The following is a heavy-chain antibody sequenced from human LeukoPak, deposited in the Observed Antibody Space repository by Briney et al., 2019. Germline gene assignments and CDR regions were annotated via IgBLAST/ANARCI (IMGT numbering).Heavy chain of an antibody. Sequence: ASVKVSCKASGYTFTGYYMHWVRQAPGQGLEWMGWINPNSGGTNYAQKFQGRVTVTRDTSISTAYMELSRLRSDDTAVYCCAREKQWLVENYFDYWGQGTLATVSS. J-gene: IGHJ4*02. D-gene: IGHD6-19*01. CDR3: AREKQWLVENYFDY. V-gene: IGHV1-2*02. CDR2: INPNSGGT. CDR1: GYTFTGYY.